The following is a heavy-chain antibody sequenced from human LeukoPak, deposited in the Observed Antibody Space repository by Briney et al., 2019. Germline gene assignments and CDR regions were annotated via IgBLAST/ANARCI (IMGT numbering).Heavy chain of an antibody. D-gene: IGHD7-27*01. J-gene: IGHJ4*02. V-gene: IGHV3-23*01. CDR2: ISGSGGST. CDR1: GFTFSSYA. CDR3: AKDGGLWVSAHWGDS. Sequence: GGSLRLSCAASGFTFSSYAMNWVRQAPGKGLEWVSAISGSGGSTYYADSVKGRFTISRDNSKNTLFLQMNSLRAEDTAVYYCAKDGGLWVSAHWGDSWGRGTLVTVSS.